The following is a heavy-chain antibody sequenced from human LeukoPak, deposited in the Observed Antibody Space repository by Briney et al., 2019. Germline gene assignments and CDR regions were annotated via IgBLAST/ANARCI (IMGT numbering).Heavy chain of an antibody. Sequence: GGSLRLSCAASGFTISNNYMSWVRQAPGKGPEWVSVVYDAGITYYAESVKGRFTISRDDSKNTLHLQMNYLRVEDTAVYYCARDRGYSGSGSPDSWGQGTLVTVSS. D-gene: IGHD3-10*01. V-gene: IGHV3-66*01. CDR1: GFTISNNY. J-gene: IGHJ4*02. CDR2: VYDAGIT. CDR3: ARDRGYSGSGSPDS.